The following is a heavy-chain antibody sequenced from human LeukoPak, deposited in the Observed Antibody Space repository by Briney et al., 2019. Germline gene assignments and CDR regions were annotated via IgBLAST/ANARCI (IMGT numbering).Heavy chain of an antibody. D-gene: IGHD2-15*01. CDR1: GYTFTSYG. CDR3: ARLVVVAATQILYFDY. J-gene: IGHJ4*02. V-gene: IGHV1-18*01. CDR2: ISAYNGNT. Sequence: GAAVKVSCKASGYTFTSYGISWGRQAPGQGLEWMGWISAYNGNTNYAQKSQGRVTMTRDTSISTAYMELSRLRSDDTAVYYCARLVVVAATQILYFDYWGQGTLVTVSS.